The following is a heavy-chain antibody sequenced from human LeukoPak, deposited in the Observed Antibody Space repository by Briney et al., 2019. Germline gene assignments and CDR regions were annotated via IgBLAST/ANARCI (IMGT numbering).Heavy chain of an antibody. D-gene: IGHD1-7*01. J-gene: IGHJ4*02. CDR2: INSDGSAK. CDR1: GFSFSSQW. V-gene: IGHV3-7*01. CDR3: ADLGTSD. Sequence: PGGSLRLSCAVSGFSFSSQWMTWVRQAPGTGLEWVATINSDGSAKYLVDSVKGLFTISRDNAKNLVYLQMSILRAEDTAVYYCADLGTSDCGQGTLVTVSS.